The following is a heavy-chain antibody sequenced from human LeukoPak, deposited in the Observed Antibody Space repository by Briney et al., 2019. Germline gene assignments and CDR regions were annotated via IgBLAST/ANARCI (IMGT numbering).Heavy chain of an antibody. CDR2: IYYSGST. V-gene: IGHV4-39*01. D-gene: IGHD1-26*01. CDR1: GGSISSSSYC. J-gene: IGHJ3*02. Sequence: SETLSLTCTVSGGSISSSSYCWGWIRQPPGKGLEWIGSIYYSGSTYYNPSLKSRVTISVNTSKNQFSLKLSSVTAADTAVYYCARRVGASADAFDIWGQGTMVTVSS. CDR3: ARRVGASADAFDI.